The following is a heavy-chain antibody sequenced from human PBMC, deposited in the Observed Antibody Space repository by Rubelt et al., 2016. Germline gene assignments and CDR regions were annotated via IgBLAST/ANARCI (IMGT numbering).Heavy chain of an antibody. V-gene: IGHV1-18*01. Sequence: SYGISWVRLAPGQGLEWMGWISAYNGNTNYAQKLQGRVTMTTDTSTSTAYMELRSLRSDDTAVYYCARDIVVVPAAITNWFDPWGQGTLVTVSS. CDR2: ISAYNGNT. CDR1: SYG. D-gene: IGHD2-2*02. J-gene: IGHJ5*02. CDR3: ARDIVVVPAAITNWFDP.